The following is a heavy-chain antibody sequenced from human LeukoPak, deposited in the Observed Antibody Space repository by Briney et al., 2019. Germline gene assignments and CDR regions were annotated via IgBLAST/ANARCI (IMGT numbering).Heavy chain of an antibody. D-gene: IGHD2-21*02. CDR2: ISAYNGNT. J-gene: IGHJ4*02. V-gene: IGHV1-18*01. CDR3: ARTSGVVVPATPSDY. Sequence: ASVNVSCKASGYTFTSNGISWGRQAPGQGLGWMGWISAYNGNTNYAQKLQGRVTMTTDTSTSTAYMELRSLRSDGTAVYYCARTSGVVVPATPSDYWGQGTLVTVSS. CDR1: GYTFTSNG.